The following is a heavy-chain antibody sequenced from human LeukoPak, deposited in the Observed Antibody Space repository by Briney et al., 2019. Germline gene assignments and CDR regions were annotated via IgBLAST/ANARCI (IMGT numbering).Heavy chain of an antibody. Sequence: PGGSQRLSCAASGFTFSSYGMHWVRQAPGKGLEWVANIKQDGSEKYYVDSVKGRFTISRDNAKNSLYLQMNSLRAEDTAVYYCARHGGSSYYPYYYYMDVWGKGTTVTVSS. V-gene: IGHV3-7*01. CDR1: GFTFSSYG. CDR2: IKQDGSEK. J-gene: IGHJ6*03. CDR3: ARHGGSSYYPYYYYMDV. D-gene: IGHD6-13*01.